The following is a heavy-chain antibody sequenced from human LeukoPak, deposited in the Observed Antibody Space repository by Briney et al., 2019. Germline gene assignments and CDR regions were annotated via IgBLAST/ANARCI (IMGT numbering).Heavy chain of an antibody. Sequence: SETLSLTCAVYGGSFSGYYWSWIRQPPGKGLEWIGEINHSGSTNYNPSLKSRVTISVDTSKNQFSLKLSSVTAADTAVYYCARVGVYYDSSGYYLIHDYWGQGTLVTVSS. J-gene: IGHJ4*02. CDR2: INHSGST. CDR3: ARVGVYYDSSGYYLIHDY. CDR1: GGSFSGYY. D-gene: IGHD3-22*01. V-gene: IGHV4-34*01.